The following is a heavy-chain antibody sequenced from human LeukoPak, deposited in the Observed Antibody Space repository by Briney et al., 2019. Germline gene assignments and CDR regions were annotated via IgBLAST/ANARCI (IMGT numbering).Heavy chain of an antibody. J-gene: IGHJ4*02. CDR1: GGSISSHY. CDR2: IYYSGST. CDR3: ARGPRITIFGVVTGGHFDY. D-gene: IGHD3-3*01. Sequence: SETLSLTCTVSGGSISSHYWSWIRQPPGKGLEWIGYIYYSGSTNYNPSLKSRVTISVDTSKNQFSLKLSSVTAADTAVYYCARGPRITIFGVVTGGHFDYWGQGTLVTVSS. V-gene: IGHV4-59*11.